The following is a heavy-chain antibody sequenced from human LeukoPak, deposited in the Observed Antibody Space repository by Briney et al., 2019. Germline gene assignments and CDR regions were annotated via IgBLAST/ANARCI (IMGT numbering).Heavy chain of an antibody. Sequence: AETLSLTCSGSGGSISSYYWSWIRQPAGKGLEWIGRIYSSGSTNYKPSLKSRVTMSVDTSKNQFSLNMRSVTAADTAVYYCARIGSSGNFDYWGQGTLVTVSA. CDR1: GGSISSYY. CDR2: IYSSGST. CDR3: ARIGSSGNFDY. V-gene: IGHV4-4*07. J-gene: IGHJ4*02. D-gene: IGHD5-12*01.